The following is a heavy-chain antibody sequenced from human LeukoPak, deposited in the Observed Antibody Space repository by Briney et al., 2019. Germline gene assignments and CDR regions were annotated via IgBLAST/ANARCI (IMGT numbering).Heavy chain of an antibody. V-gene: IGHV3-66*01. CDR2: IYSGGST. Sequence: PGGSLRLSCAASGFTFSSYAMSWVRQAPGKGLEWVSVIYSGGSTYYADSVKGRFTISRDNSKNTLYLQMNSLRAEDTAVYYCARVNVVRGVIGYWGQGTLVTVSS. D-gene: IGHD3-10*01. CDR1: GFTFSSYA. J-gene: IGHJ4*02. CDR3: ARVNVVRGVIGY.